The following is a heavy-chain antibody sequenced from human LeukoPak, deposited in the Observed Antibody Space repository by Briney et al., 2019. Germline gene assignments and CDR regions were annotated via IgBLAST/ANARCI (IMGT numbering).Heavy chain of an antibody. Sequence: GESLKISCKVSGYSFTTFWIGWVRQMPGKGLEWMGIIYPGDSDTRYSPSFQGQVTISDDKSINTAYLQWSSLKASDTAMYYCARRKDYYDNSDYYFDYWGQGTLVTVSS. CDR1: GYSFTTFW. CDR3: ARRKDYYDNSDYYFDY. J-gene: IGHJ4*02. CDR2: IYPGDSDT. V-gene: IGHV5-51*01. D-gene: IGHD3-22*01.